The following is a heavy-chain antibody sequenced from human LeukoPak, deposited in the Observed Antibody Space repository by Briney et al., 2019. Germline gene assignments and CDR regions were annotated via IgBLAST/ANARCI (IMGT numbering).Heavy chain of an antibody. CDR3: ARGYSSSWYSAFDY. V-gene: IGHV1-3*01. D-gene: IGHD6-13*01. CDR1: GYTFTSYA. J-gene: IGHJ4*02. CDR2: INAGNSNT. Sequence: ASVKVSCKASGYTFTSYAMHWVRQAPGQRLEWMGWINAGNSNTKYSQKFQGRVTITRDTSASTAYMELSSLRSEDTAVYYCARGYSSSWYSAFDYWGQGTLVTVSS.